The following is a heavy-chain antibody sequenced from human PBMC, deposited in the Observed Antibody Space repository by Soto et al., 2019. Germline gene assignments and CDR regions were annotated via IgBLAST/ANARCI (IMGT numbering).Heavy chain of an antibody. J-gene: IGHJ5*02. D-gene: IGHD6-13*01. CDR3: ARDLSSRCHLPLWFDP. CDR2: IWYDGSNK. Sequence: GGSLRLSCAASGFTFSSYGMHWVRQAPGKGLEWVAVIWYDGSNKYYADSVKGRFTISRDNSKNTLYLQMNSLRAEDTAVYYCARDLSSRCHLPLWFDPWGQGTLVTVSS. V-gene: IGHV3-33*01. CDR1: GFTFSSYG.